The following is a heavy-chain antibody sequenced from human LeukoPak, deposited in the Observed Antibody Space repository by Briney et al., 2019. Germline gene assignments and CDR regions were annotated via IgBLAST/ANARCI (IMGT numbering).Heavy chain of an antibody. CDR1: GFTFSSYE. V-gene: IGHV3-23*01. Sequence: GGSLRLSCAASGFTFSSYEMNWVRQAPGKGLEWVSAISGSGGSTYYADSVKGRFTISRDNSKNTLYLQMNSLRAEDTAVYYCAKVRYCSGGSCYPPWVLGYYYYYMDVWGKGTTVTVSS. D-gene: IGHD2-15*01. J-gene: IGHJ6*03. CDR3: AKVRYCSGGSCYPPWVLGYYYYYMDV. CDR2: ISGSGGST.